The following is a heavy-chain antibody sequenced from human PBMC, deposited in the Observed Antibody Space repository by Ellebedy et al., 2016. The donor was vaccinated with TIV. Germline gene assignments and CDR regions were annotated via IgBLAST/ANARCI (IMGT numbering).Heavy chain of an antibody. CDR2: INSDGSST. V-gene: IGHV3-74*01. J-gene: IGHJ4*02. CDR3: ARGGIVAAGTMRYFDS. CDR1: GFTFSSYW. Sequence: PGGSLRLSCAASGFTFSSYWMHWVRQAPGKGLVWVSRINSDGSSTRYADSVKGRFTISRDTSKNTLYLQMNSLRAEDTAVYYCARGGIVAAGTMRYFDSWGQGVLVTVS. D-gene: IGHD6-13*01.